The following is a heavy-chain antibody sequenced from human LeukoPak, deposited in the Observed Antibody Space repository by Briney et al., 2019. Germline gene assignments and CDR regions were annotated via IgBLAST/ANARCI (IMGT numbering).Heavy chain of an antibody. V-gene: IGHV3-30*02. CDR3: ARAKPRYSGSPLDY. J-gene: IGHJ4*02. D-gene: IGHD1-26*01. CDR1: GFTFSSYG. Sequence: GGSLRLSCAASGFTFSSYGMHWVRQAPGKGLEWVAFIRYDGSNKYYADSVKGRFTISRDNSKNTLYLQMNSLRSEDTAVYYCARAKPRYSGSPLDYWGQGTLVTVSS. CDR2: IRYDGSNK.